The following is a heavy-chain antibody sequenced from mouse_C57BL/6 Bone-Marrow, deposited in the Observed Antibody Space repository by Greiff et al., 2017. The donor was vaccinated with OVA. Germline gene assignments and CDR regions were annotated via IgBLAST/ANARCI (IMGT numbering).Heavy chain of an antibody. D-gene: IGHD2-4*01. CDR1: GYAFTNYL. CDR3: ARERITTDFDY. CDR2: INPGSGGT. Sequence: QVQLKQSGAELVRPGTSVKVSCKASGYAFTNYLIEWVKQRPGQGLEWIGVINPGSGGTNYNEKFKGKATLTADKSSSTAYMQLSSLPSEDSAVYFCARERITTDFDYWGQGTTLTVSS. J-gene: IGHJ2*01. V-gene: IGHV1-54*01.